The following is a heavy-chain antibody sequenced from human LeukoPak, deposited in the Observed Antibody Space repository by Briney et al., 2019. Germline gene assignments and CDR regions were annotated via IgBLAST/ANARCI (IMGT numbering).Heavy chain of an antibody. CDR1: GFTATSAY. V-gene: IGHV3-53*01. Sequence: GGSLRLSCAASGFTATSAYMNWVRQAPGKGLEWISVIYPGVGTYYADSVKGRFTISRDNSKNTLYLQLNSLRAEDTAVYYCAKEGVSVGAQRGYYMDVWGNGTTVTVS. D-gene: IGHD1-26*01. CDR2: IYPGVGT. CDR3: AKEGVSVGAQRGYYMDV. J-gene: IGHJ6*03.